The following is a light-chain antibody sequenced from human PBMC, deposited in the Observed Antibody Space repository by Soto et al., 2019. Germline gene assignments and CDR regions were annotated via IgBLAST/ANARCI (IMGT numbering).Light chain of an antibody. CDR1: SSDVGGYNY. CDR3: SSYTTSTTLVV. Sequence: QSVLTQPASVSGSPGQSITISCIGTSSDVGGYNYVSWYQHHPGKVPKLMIYDVNNRPSGVSNRFSGSKSGNTASLTISGLQAEDEADYYCSSYTTSTTLVVFGGGTKLTVL. CDR2: DVN. J-gene: IGLJ2*01. V-gene: IGLV2-14*03.